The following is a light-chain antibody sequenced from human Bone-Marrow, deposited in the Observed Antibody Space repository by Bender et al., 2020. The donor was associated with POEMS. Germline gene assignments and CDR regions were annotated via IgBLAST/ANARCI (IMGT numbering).Light chain of an antibody. CDR2: SSH. J-gene: IGLJ3*02. CDR3: AVWDDSLNGGV. CDR1: SSNIGAHA. Sequence: QSVLTQPPSASGTPGQRFTISCSGGSSNIGAHAVNWYQHLPGTAPKLPTYSSHRLPSAVPDRFSGSRSGASASLAISGLQSEDEAEYYCAVWDDSLNGGVFGGGTKLTVL. V-gene: IGLV1-44*01.